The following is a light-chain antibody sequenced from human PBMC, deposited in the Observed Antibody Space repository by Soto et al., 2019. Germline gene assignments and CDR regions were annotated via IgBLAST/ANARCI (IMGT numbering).Light chain of an antibody. V-gene: IGKV1-16*02. CDR3: QQYSTYPLT. J-gene: IGKJ5*01. CDR2: DAS. Sequence: DIQMTQSPSSLSASVGDRVTITCRASQGISNYLAWSQQKPGKAPKSLIYDASSLRSGVPSKFSGSGFGTEFTLTISSLQPEDFATYYRQQYSTYPLTFGQGTRLEIK. CDR1: QGISNY.